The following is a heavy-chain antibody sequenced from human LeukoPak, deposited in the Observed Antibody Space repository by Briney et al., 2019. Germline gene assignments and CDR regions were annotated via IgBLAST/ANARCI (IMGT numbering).Heavy chain of an antibody. D-gene: IGHD3-22*01. J-gene: IGHJ4*02. CDR1: GYTFTSYF. CDR2: INPSGGNT. Sequence: ASVKVSCKASGYTFTSYFMYWVRQAPGQGLEWMGLINPSGGNTRYAQKFQDRVTMTRDTSTSTVYMELSSLRSEDTAMYYCARDRTHYYESSGYYSRWEYWGQGTLITVSS. CDR3: ARDRTHYYESSGYYSRWEY. V-gene: IGHV1-46*01.